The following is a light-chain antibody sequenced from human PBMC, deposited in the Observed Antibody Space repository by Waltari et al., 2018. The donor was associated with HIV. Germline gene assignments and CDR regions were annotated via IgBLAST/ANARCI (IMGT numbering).Light chain of an antibody. V-gene: IGKV3-20*01. CDR2: DAS. J-gene: IGKJ1*01. CDR1: QRIKNS. CDR3: QQYGRSPRT. Sequence: VLTQSPGTLSLSPGERVTLSCGASQRIKNSLAWYQQKPGQAPRLLIYDASSRATGTPDRFSGSGSVTDFTLSISRLEPEDFAVYYCQQYGRSPRTFGQGTKVEIK.